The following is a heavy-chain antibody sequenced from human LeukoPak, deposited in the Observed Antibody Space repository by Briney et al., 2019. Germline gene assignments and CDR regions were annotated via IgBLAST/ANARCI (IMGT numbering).Heavy chain of an antibody. V-gene: IGHV3-30-3*01. J-gene: IGHJ4*02. Sequence: PGGSLRLSCAASGXTFSGYAMHWVRQAPGKGQEWVAVISYDGSNEYYADSVKGRFTISRDNSKNTLYLQMNSLSVEDTAVYYCARVGYYASGPFSYFDYWGQGTLVTVSS. CDR1: GXTFSGYA. CDR3: ARVGYYASGPFSYFDY. CDR2: ISYDGSNE. D-gene: IGHD3-10*01.